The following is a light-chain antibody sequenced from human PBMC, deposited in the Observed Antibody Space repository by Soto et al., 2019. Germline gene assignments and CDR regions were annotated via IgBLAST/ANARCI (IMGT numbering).Light chain of an antibody. J-gene: IGKJ4*01. CDR3: QQYNSYPLT. V-gene: IGKV1-5*01. CDR2: DAS. CDR1: QSVSSW. Sequence: DIQMTQSPSTLSASGGDRVTITCRASQSVSSWVAWYQQKPGKAPKLLIYDASNLASGVPARFSGSGSGTEFPPTISSLQPDDFATYYCQQYNSYPLTFGGGTKVDI.